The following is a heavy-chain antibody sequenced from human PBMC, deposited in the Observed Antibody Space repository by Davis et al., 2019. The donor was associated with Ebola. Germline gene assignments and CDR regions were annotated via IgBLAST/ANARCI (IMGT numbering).Heavy chain of an antibody. V-gene: IGHV3-7*01. CDR1: GFTFSSYW. J-gene: IGHJ4*02. CDR3: ARGPPEDVVVVVVAADY. D-gene: IGHD2-15*01. Sequence: PGGSLRLFCAASGFTFSSYWMSWVRQAPGKGLEWVANIKQDGSEKYYVDSVKGRITISRDNAKNSLYLQMNSLRAEDTAVYYCARGPPEDVVVVVVAADYWGQGTLVTVSS. CDR2: IKQDGSEK.